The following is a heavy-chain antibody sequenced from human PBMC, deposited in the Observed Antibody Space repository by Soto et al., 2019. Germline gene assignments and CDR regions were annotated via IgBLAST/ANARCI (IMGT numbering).Heavy chain of an antibody. CDR2: IYSAGSA. CDR1: GFTVISYY. Sequence: EVQLVESGGGLVQPGGSLRLSCAASGFTVISYYMSWVRQAPGKGLEWVSVIYSAGSADFADSVKGRFTISRDNSKNTLYLQMSSLRAEDTAVYYCARVPSSNYHYFDYWGQATLVTVSS. CDR3: ARVPSSNYHYFDY. V-gene: IGHV3-66*01. D-gene: IGHD6-13*01. J-gene: IGHJ4*02.